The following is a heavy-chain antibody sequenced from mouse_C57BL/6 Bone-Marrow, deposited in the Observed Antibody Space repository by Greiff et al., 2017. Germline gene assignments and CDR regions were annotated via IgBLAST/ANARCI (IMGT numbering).Heavy chain of an antibody. CDR1: GYTFTSYW. Sequence: QVQLQQPGTDLVKPGASVKLSCKASGYTFTSYWMHWVKQRPGQGLEWIGNINPSNGGTNYNEKFKSKATLTVDKSSSTAYMQLSCLTSEDSSVYYCARGWLLPDAIDYWGQGTSVTVSS. CDR2: INPSNGGT. J-gene: IGHJ4*01. V-gene: IGHV1-53*01. CDR3: ARGWLLPDAIDY. D-gene: IGHD2-3*01.